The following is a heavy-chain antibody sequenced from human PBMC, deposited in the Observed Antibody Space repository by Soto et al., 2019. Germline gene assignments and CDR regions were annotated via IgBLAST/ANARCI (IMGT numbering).Heavy chain of an antibody. V-gene: IGHV3-30*18. CDR2: ISYDGSNK. CDR1: GFTFSSYG. J-gene: IGHJ6*02. CDR3: AKDVSDIVVVTAIQSYYYYGMDV. D-gene: IGHD2-21*02. Sequence: QVQLVESGGGVVQPGRSLRLSCAASGFTFSSYGMHWVRQAPGKGLEWVAVISYDGSNKYYADSVKGRFTISRDNSKNTLYLQMNSLRAEDTAVYYCAKDVSDIVVVTAIQSYYYYGMDVWGQGTTVTVSS.